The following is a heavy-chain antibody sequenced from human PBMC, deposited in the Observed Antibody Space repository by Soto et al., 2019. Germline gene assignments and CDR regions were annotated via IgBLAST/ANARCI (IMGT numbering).Heavy chain of an antibody. CDR2: IYYSGST. J-gene: IGHJ6*02. Sequence: SETLSLTCTVSGGSIGSYYWSWIRQPPGRGLEWIGYIYYSGSTNYNPSLKSRVTISVDMSKNQFSLKLTSVTAADTAVYYCAGSKHVDVWGQGTTVTVSS. CDR1: GGSIGSYY. CDR3: AGSKHVDV. V-gene: IGHV4-59*01.